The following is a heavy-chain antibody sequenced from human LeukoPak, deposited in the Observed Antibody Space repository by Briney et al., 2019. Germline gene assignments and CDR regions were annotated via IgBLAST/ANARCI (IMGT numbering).Heavy chain of an antibody. CDR3: ARWSGSYLPNGYYFDY. CDR2: INPNSGGT. V-gene: IGHV1-2*02. Sequence: ASVKVSCKASGYTFTGYYMHWVRQAPGQGLEWTGWINPNSGGTNYAQKFQGRVTMTRDTSISTAYMELSRLRSDDTAVYYCARWSGSYLPNGYYFDYWGQGTLVTVSS. CDR1: GYTFTGYY. J-gene: IGHJ4*02. D-gene: IGHD1-26*01.